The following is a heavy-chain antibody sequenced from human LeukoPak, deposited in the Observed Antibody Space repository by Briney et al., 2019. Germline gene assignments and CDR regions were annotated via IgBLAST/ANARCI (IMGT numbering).Heavy chain of an antibody. D-gene: IGHD3-10*01. Sequence: SQTLSLTCAVSGGSISSGGYSWSWIRQPPGKGLEWIGYIYHSGSTYYNPSLKSRVTISVDTSKNQFSLKLSSVTAADTAVYYCARRLRALNYYGSGTRRGYYMDVWGKGTTVTVSS. CDR2: IYHSGST. CDR1: GGSISSGGYS. CDR3: ARRLRALNYYGSGTRRGYYMDV. J-gene: IGHJ6*03. V-gene: IGHV4-30-2*01.